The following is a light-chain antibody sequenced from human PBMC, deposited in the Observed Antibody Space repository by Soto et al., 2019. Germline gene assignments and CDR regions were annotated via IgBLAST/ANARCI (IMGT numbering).Light chain of an antibody. CDR1: NIGYKT. CDR2: DDS. Sequence: SYELTQPPSVSVAPGQTATFICGGDNIGYKTVHWYQQRPGQAPVLVVYDDSDRPSGIPERFSGSNPGNTATLTITRVEAGDEADYYCQVWDSGSDLFGGGTKLTVL. J-gene: IGLJ2*01. CDR3: QVWDSGSDL. V-gene: IGLV3-21*02.